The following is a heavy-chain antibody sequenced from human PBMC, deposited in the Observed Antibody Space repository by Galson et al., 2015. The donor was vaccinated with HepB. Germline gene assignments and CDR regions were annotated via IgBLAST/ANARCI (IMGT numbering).Heavy chain of an antibody. J-gene: IGHJ6*02. D-gene: IGHD3-22*01. V-gene: IGHV1-3*01. CDR2: INAGNGNT. CDR3: ARRGLLQGYYYYGMDV. Sequence: SVKVSCKASGYTFTGYYMHWVRQAPGQGLEWMGRINAGNGNTKYSQKFQGRVTITRDTSASTAYMELSSLRSEDTAVYYCARRGLLQGYYYYGMDVWGQGTTVTVSS. CDR1: GYTFTGYY.